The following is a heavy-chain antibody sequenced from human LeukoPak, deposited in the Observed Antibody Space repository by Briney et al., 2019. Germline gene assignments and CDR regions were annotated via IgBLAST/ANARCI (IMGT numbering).Heavy chain of an antibody. CDR3: AKMEGQRLYDYCMDV. CDR2: ICGSGGCT. CDR1: GFIFNTYA. V-gene: IGHV3-23*01. Sequence: PGGSLRLSCAASGFIFNTYAIYWVRQAPGKGLEWVSGICGSGGCTYYADSVKGRFTISRDNSKNTVYLQMNSLRADDTAVYYCAKMEGQRLYDYCMDVWGRGTTVTVSS. D-gene: IGHD3-3*01. J-gene: IGHJ6*03.